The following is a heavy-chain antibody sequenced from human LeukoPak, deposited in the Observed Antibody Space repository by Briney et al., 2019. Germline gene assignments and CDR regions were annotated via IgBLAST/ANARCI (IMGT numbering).Heavy chain of an antibody. V-gene: IGHV3-30-3*01. CDR1: GFTFSSYA. CDR2: ISYDGSNK. CDR3: ARVLSIAAAGNNWFDP. J-gene: IGHJ5*02. Sequence: GRSLRLSCAASGFTFSSYAMHWVRQAPGKGLEWVAVISYDGSNKYYADSVKGRFTISRDNSKNTLYLQMNSLRAEDTAVYYCARVLSIAAAGNNWFDPWGQGTLVTVSS. D-gene: IGHD6-13*01.